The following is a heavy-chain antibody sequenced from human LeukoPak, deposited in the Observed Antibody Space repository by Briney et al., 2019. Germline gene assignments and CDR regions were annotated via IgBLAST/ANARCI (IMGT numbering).Heavy chain of an antibody. V-gene: IGHV4-59*08. CDR1: GGSINNYY. CDR2: IYYSGST. D-gene: IGHD3-22*01. Sequence: ETSETLSLTCTVSGGSINNYYWSWIRQPPGKGLEWIGYIYYSGSTNYNPSLKSRVTISVDTSKNQFSLKLSSVTAADTAVYYCASYYDSSGYHDYWGQGTLVTVSS. CDR3: ASYYDSSGYHDY. J-gene: IGHJ4*02.